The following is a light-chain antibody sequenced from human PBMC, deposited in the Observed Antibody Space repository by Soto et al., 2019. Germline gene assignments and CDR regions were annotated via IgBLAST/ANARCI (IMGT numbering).Light chain of an antibody. J-gene: IGLJ2*01. CDR3: SSYTGSSTYVV. CDR1: SSDVGGYNY. CDR2: DVS. Sequence: QPASVSGSPGQPITISCTGTSSDVGGYNYVSWYQQHPGKAPKLMIYDVSNRPSGVSNRFSGSKSANTASLTISGLQAEDEADYYCSSYTGSSTYVVFGGGTQLTVL. V-gene: IGLV2-14*01.